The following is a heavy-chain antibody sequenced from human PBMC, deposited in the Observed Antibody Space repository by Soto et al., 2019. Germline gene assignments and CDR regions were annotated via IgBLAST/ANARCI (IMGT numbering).Heavy chain of an antibody. J-gene: IGHJ4*02. CDR1: GGSFTSNNW. CDR2: IYRTGST. Sequence: SETLSLTCAVSGGSFTSNNWWTWVRQPPGQGLEWIGEIYRTGSTNYNPSLKSRVTISLDKSENQFSLKVTSLTAADTAVYYCASRDKATSGDYWGQGTSVTV. V-gene: IGHV4-4*02. CDR3: ASRDKATSGDY. D-gene: IGHD5-12*01.